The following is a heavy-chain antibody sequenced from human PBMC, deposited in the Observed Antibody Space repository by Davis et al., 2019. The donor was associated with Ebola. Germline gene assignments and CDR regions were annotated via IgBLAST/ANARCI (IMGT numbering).Heavy chain of an antibody. J-gene: IGHJ6*02. CDR1: GYSFTAFF. Sequence: ASVKVSCKASGYSFTAFFIHWVRQAPGQGLEWMGWINPNNGATNYAEKFQGRVTMTRDTPLTTAYVELTSLRSNDTAVYSCGISGPVYCSETSCYRPRYYYGVDVWGQGTTVTVSS. V-gene: IGHV1-2*02. CDR2: INPNNGAT. CDR3: GISGPVYCSETSCYRPRYYYGVDV. D-gene: IGHD2-2*01.